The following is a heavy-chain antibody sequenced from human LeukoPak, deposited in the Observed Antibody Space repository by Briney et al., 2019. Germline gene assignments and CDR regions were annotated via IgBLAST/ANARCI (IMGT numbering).Heavy chain of an antibody. D-gene: IGHD3-16*02. V-gene: IGHV4-31*03. CDR3: ARAQKRYDYVWDSYRSFFDP. Sequence: SQTLSLTCTVSGGSISSGGYYWSWIRQHPWKGLEWIGYIYYSGSTYYNPSLKIRFTISVDTSKTQFSLKLSSVTAAETAVYFCARAQKRYDYVWDSYRSFFDPWGQGTLVTVSS. CDR1: GGSISSGGYY. J-gene: IGHJ5*02. CDR2: IYYSGST.